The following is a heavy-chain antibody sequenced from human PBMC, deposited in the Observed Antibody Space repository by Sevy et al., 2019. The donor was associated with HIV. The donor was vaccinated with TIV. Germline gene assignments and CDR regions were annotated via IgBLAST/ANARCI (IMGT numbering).Heavy chain of an antibody. CDR2: ISYDGSKK. J-gene: IGHJ6*02. D-gene: IGHD4-17*01. CDR1: GFTFKNYW. Sequence: GGSLRLSCAGSGFTFKNYWVTWVRQAPGKGLEWVAVISYDGSKKYYVDSVKGRFTISRDNSKNTLYLQMNSLRPEDTAVYYCARDLPSAVTNPFYYYGMDVWGQGTTVTVSS. CDR3: ARDLPSAVTNPFYYYGMDV. V-gene: IGHV3-30*19.